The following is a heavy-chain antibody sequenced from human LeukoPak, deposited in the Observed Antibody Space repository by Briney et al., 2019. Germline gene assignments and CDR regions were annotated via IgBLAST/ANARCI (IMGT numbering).Heavy chain of an antibody. CDR2: INPNSGGT. Sequence: ASVKVSCRASGYTFTGYYMHWVRQTPGQGLEWMGWINPNSGGTNYAQKFQGRVTMTRDTSISTAYMELSRLRSDDTAVYYCASRAGGNSDFDYWGQGTLVTVSS. CDR3: ASRAGGNSDFDY. V-gene: IGHV1-2*02. CDR1: GYTFTGYY. D-gene: IGHD4-23*01. J-gene: IGHJ4*02.